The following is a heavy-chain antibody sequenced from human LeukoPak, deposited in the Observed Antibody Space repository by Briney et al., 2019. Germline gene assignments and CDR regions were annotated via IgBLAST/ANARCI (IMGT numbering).Heavy chain of an antibody. CDR3: ASVFES. V-gene: IGHV3-7*01. Sequence: PGGSLRLSCVVSGFTFSKYWMSWVRQAPGKGLEWVANIRQDGSQKYYVDSVKGRFTISRDNAKNTVYLQMNSLSAEDTAVYYCASVFESWGQGFLVTVSS. CDR1: GFTFSKYW. CDR2: IRQDGSQK. J-gene: IGHJ4*02.